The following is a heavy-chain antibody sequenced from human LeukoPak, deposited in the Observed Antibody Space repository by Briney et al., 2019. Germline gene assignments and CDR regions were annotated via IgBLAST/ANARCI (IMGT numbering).Heavy chain of an antibody. V-gene: IGHV3-48*03. J-gene: IGHJ5*02. CDR3: ASPSTGTWYWFDP. Sequence: PGGSLRLSCAASGFTFSSYEMNWVRKAPGKGLAWVSYISSSGSTIYYADSVKGRFTISRDNANNSLYLQMNSLRAEDTAVYYCASPSTGTWYWFDPWGQGTLVTGSS. CDR1: GFTFSSYE. CDR2: ISSSGSTI. D-gene: IGHD3-9*01.